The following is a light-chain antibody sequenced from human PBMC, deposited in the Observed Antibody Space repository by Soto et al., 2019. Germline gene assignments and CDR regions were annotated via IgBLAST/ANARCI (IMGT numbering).Light chain of an antibody. CDR1: QSVSSY. V-gene: IGKV3-11*01. J-gene: IGKJ5*01. CDR2: DAS. Sequence: EIGLTQSPATLSLSPGERATLSCRASQSVSSYLAWYQQKPGQAPRLLIYDASNRATGIPARFSGSGSGTDFTLTISSLEPEDFAVYYCQQRSNWPPSITFGQGIRLEIK. CDR3: QQRSNWPPSIT.